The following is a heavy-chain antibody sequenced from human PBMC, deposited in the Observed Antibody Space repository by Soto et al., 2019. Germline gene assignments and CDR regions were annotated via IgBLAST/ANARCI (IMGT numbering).Heavy chain of an antibody. V-gene: IGHV1-18*01. CDR2: ISAYNGNT. D-gene: IGHD3-22*01. CDR1: GYTFTSYG. Sequence: ASVKVSCKASGYTFTSYGISWVRQAPGQGLEWMGWISAYNGNTNYAQKLQGRVTMTTDTSTSTAYMELRSLRSDDTAVYYCARDYYDSSVYSNWFDPWGQGTLVTVSS. J-gene: IGHJ5*02. CDR3: ARDYYDSSVYSNWFDP.